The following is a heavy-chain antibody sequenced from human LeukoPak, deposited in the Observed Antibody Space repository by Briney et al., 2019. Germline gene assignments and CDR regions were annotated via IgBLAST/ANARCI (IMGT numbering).Heavy chain of an antibody. CDR3: ARRLTSSGWYEVLDY. CDR2: ISDRGGST. D-gene: IGHD6-13*01. Sequence: PGGSLRLSCAASGFTFSSYAMSWVRQAPGKGLEWVSTISDRGGSTYYAESVKGRFTISRDSSKNTLYLYMNSLRAEDTAVYYCARRLTSSGWYEVLDYWGQGTLVTVSS. CDR1: GFTFSSYA. V-gene: IGHV3-23*01. J-gene: IGHJ4*02.